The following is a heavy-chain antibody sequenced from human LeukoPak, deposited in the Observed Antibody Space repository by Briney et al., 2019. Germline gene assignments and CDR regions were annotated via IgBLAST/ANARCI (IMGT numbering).Heavy chain of an antibody. J-gene: IGHJ3*02. CDR3: ARDQGGMTLVGNAFDI. CDR2: ISSSSSYI. CDR1: GFTFSSYS. V-gene: IGHV3-21*01. Sequence: SGGSLRLSCAASGFTFSSYSMNWVRQAPEKGLEWVSSISSSSSYIYYTDSVRGRFTISRDNARNSLYLQMNSLRAKDTAVYYCARDQGGMTLVGNAFDIWGQGTMVTVSS. D-gene: IGHD3-16*01.